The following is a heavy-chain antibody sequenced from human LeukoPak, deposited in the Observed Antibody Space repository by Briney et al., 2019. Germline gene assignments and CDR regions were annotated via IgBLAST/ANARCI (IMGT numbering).Heavy chain of an antibody. V-gene: IGHV3-21*01. CDR3: ARGSWFGESLLSHFDY. D-gene: IGHD3-10*01. Sequence: GGSLRLSCAASGFTFSTYGMSWVRQAPGKGLEWVSSISSSGSYIYYADSVKGRFTISRDNTKNSLILQMNSLRAEDTAVYYCARGSWFGESLLSHFDYWGQGTLVTVSS. CDR2: ISSSGSYI. J-gene: IGHJ4*02. CDR1: GFTFSTYG.